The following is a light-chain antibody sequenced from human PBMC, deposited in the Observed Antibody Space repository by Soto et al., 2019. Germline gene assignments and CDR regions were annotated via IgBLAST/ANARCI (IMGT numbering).Light chain of an antibody. CDR1: SSNIGAGYD. V-gene: IGLV1-40*01. CDR3: QSYDSSLNGVV. Sequence: QPVLTQPPSVSGAPVQRVTISCTGSSSNIGAGYDVHWYQQLPGTAPKLLIYGNSNRPSGVPDRFSGSKSGTSASLAITGLQAEDEADYYCQSYDSSLNGVVFGGGTKVTVL. J-gene: IGLJ2*01. CDR2: GNS.